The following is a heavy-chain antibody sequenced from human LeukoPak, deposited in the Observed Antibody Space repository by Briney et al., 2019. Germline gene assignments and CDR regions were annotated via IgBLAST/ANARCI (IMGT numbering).Heavy chain of an antibody. J-gene: IGHJ4*02. V-gene: IGHV3-11*05. D-gene: IGHD3-9*01. CDR1: GFTFSDYY. CDR2: ISSSSSYT. CDR3: ARDPGVLRYFDRPAGLDY. Sequence: GGSLRLSCAASGFTFSDYYMSWIRQAPGKGLEWVSYISSSSSYTNYADSVKGRFTISRDNAKNSLYLQMNSLRAEDTAVYYCARDPGVLRYFDRPAGLDYWGQGTLVTVSS.